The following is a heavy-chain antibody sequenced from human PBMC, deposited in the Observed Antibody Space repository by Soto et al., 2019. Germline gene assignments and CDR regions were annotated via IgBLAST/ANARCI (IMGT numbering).Heavy chain of an antibody. J-gene: IGHJ4*02. D-gene: IGHD5-18*01. Sequence: QVQLQESGPGLVKPSETLSLTCTVSGGSISSYYWSWIRQPPGKGLEWIGYIYYSGSTNYNPSLKSLVTIAVDTSENQFSLTLSSVTAADKAVYYCARGRIQLWDPFDYCGQGTLVTVSS. CDR1: GGSISSYY. CDR2: IYYSGST. V-gene: IGHV4-59*01. CDR3: ARGRIQLWDPFDY.